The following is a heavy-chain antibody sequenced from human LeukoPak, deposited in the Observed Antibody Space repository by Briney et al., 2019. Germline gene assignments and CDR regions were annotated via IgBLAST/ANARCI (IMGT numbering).Heavy chain of an antibody. D-gene: IGHD3-10*01. CDR3: ARRDHSITMVRGVTYYYYNGMDV. CDR2: ISSSGSTI. Sequence: GGSLRLSCAASGFTFSSYEMNWVRQAPGKGLEWVSYISSSGSTIYYADSVKSRFTISRDNAKNSLYLQMNSLRAEDTAGYYCARRDHSITMVRGVTYYYYNGMDVWGQGTTVTVSS. CDR1: GFTFSSYE. J-gene: IGHJ6*02. V-gene: IGHV3-48*03.